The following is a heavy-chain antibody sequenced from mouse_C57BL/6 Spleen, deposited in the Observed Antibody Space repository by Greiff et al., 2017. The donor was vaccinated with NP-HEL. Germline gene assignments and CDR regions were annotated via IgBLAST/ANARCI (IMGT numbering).Heavy chain of an antibody. CDR3: TRERKGSLLGAMDY. V-gene: IGHV1-15*01. J-gene: IGHJ4*01. Sequence: LVESGAELVRPGASVTLSCKASGYTFTDYEMHWVKQTPVHGLEWIGAIDPETGGTAYNQKFKGKAILTADKSSSTAYMELRSLTSEDSAVYYCTRERKGSLLGAMDYWGQGTSVTVSS. CDR1: GYTFTDYE. CDR2: IDPETGGT. D-gene: IGHD6-1*01.